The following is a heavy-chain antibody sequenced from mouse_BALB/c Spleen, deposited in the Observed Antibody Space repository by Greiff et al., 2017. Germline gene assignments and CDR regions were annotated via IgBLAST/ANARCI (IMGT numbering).Heavy chain of an antibody. CDR1: GFTFSSYA. CDR2: ISSGGSYT. D-gene: IGHD2-2*01. J-gene: IGHJ4*01. Sequence: EVMLVESGGGLVKPGGSLKLSCAASGFTFSSYAMSWVRQSPEKRLEWVAEISSGGSYTYYPDTVTGRFTISRDNAKNTLYLEMSSLRSEDTAMYYCARVGVTSMDYWGQGTSVTVSS. V-gene: IGHV5-9-4*01. CDR3: ARVGVTSMDY.